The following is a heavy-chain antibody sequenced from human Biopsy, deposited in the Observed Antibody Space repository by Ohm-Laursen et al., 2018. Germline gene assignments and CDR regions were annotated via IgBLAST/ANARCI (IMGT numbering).Heavy chain of an antibody. D-gene: IGHD3/OR15-3a*01. J-gene: IGHJ3*01. CDR3: AGDNMNRIAGLVARFDFFDV. Sequence: ASVKVSCNGSGYAVNDYFLHWLRQAPGQGPEWMGWISPNSGGTNYAQKFQGRVTMTTDTSTSTVYLELGRLISDDTGVYYWAGDNMNRIAGLVARFDFFDVWGQGTLVTVSS. CDR1: GYAVNDYF. CDR2: ISPNSGGT. V-gene: IGHV1-2*02.